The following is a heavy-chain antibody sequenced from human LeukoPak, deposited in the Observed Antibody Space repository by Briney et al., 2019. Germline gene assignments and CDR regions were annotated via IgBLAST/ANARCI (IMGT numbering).Heavy chain of an antibody. D-gene: IGHD3-10*01. CDR2: IYSGGST. J-gene: IGHJ4*02. V-gene: IGHV3-53*01. CDR1: GFTVSSNY. CDR3: AKGPSFGVNPFDY. Sequence: GGSLRLSCAASGFTVSSNYMSWVRQAPGKGLEWVSVIYSGGSTYYADSVKGRFTISRDNSKNTLYLQMNSLRAEDTAVYYCAKGPSFGVNPFDYWGRGTLVTVSS.